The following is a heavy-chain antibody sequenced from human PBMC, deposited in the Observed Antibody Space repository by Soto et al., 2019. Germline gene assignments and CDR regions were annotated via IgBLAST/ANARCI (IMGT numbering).Heavy chain of an antibody. Sequence: ASETLSLTCTVSGGSISSGGYYWSWIRQHPGKGLEWIGCIYYSGSTYYNPSLKSRVTISVDTSKNQFSLKLSSVTAADTAVYYCASTQGGHFDYWGQGTLVTVSS. J-gene: IGHJ4*02. CDR1: GGSISSGGYY. CDR2: IYYSGST. V-gene: IGHV4-31*03. CDR3: ASTQGGHFDY.